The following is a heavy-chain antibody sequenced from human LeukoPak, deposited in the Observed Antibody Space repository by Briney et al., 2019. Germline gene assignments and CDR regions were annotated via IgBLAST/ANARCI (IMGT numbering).Heavy chain of an antibody. J-gene: IGHJ4*02. Sequence: SETLSLTCTVSGGSFNSYYWSWIRQPPGKGLEWVGYIYYSGSTNYNPSLKSRVTISIDMSKNQFSLKLRSVTAADTAVYYCARGPTKNYFDYWGQGTLVTVSS. CDR3: ARGPTKNYFDY. V-gene: IGHV4-59*01. CDR2: IYYSGST. CDR1: GGSFNSYY.